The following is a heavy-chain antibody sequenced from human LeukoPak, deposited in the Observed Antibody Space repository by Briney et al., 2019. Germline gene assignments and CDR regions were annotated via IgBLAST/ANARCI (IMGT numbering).Heavy chain of an antibody. V-gene: IGHV3-7*03. CDR3: ARGGGLDV. J-gene: IGHJ6*02. CDR1: GFTFSSYW. CDR2: ISHSGNVN. Sequence: PGGSLRLSCAASGFTFSSYWMNWARQAPGKGLEWVASISHSGNVNYYVDSVKGRFTISRDNAKNSLYLQMSNLRAEDAAVYFCARGGGLDVWGQGATVTVSS. D-gene: IGHD3-16*01.